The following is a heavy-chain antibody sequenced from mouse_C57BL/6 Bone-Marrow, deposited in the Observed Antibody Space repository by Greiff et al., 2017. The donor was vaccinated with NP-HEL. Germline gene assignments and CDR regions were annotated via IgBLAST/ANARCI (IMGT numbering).Heavy chain of an antibody. J-gene: IGHJ3*01. V-gene: IGHV1-9*01. D-gene: IGHD2-3*01. CDR2: ILPGSGST. CDR1: GYTFTGYW. CDR3: ASPIYDGYYYVGAWFAY. Sequence: QVQLQQSGAELMKPGASVKLSCKATGYTFTGYWIEWVKQRPGHGLEWIGEILPGSGSTNYNEKFKGKATFTADTSSNTAYMQLSSLTTEDSAIYYCASPIYDGYYYVGAWFAYWGQGTLVTVSA.